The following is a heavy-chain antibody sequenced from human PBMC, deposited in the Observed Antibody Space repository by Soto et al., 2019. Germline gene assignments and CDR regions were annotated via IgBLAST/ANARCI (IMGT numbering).Heavy chain of an antibody. J-gene: IGHJ5*01. Sequence: AGGSLRLSCAASGFTFSIYSMNWVRQAPGKGLEWVSSISSSSSYIYYANSVKGRFTISRDNAKNSLYLQMNSLRAEDTAVYYCARDEVPAANWLDSWGQGTLVTVSS. V-gene: IGHV3-21*01. CDR2: ISSSSSYI. CDR1: GFTFSIYS. CDR3: ARDEVPAANWLDS. D-gene: IGHD2-2*01.